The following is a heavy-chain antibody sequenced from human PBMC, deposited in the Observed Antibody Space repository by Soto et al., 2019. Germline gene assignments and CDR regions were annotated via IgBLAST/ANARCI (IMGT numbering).Heavy chain of an antibody. D-gene: IGHD3-22*01. CDR1: GGSISSGVYY. CDR3: ALYDSSGSRGFQH. V-gene: IGHV4-31*03. CDR2: IFYSGST. Sequence: QVQLQESGPGLVKPSQTLSLTCTVSGGSISSGVYYWSWIRQHPGKGLEWIGYIFYSGSTYYNPSLTSRLTISVDTSKNQFSLKLRSVTAADTAVYYCALYDSSGSRGFQHWGQGTLVTVSS. J-gene: IGHJ1*01.